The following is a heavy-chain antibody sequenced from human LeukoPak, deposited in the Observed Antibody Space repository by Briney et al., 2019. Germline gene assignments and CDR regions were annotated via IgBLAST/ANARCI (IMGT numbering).Heavy chain of an antibody. D-gene: IGHD6-13*01. CDR1: GFTFSSYW. CDR2: IKQDGSEK. J-gene: IGHJ4*02. Sequence: GGSLRLSCAASGFTFSSYWMSWVRQAPGKGLEWVANIKQDGSEKYYVDSVKGRFTISRDNSKNTLYLQMNSLRAEDTAVYYCAKLNSSSWYTPGGFVDYWGQGTLVTVSS. V-gene: IGHV3-7*03. CDR3: AKLNSSSWYTPGGFVDY.